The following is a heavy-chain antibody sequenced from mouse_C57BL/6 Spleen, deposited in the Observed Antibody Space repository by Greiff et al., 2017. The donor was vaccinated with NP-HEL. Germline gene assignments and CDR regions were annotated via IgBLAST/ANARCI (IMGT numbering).Heavy chain of an antibody. CDR1: GYTFTDYY. D-gene: IGHD2-4*01. V-gene: IGHV1-26*01. J-gene: IGHJ3*01. Sequence: EVQLQQSGPELVKPGASVKISCKASGYTFTDYYMNWVKQSHGKSLEWIGDINPNNGGTSYNQKFKGKATLTVDKSSSTAYMELRSLTSEDSAVYYCARGDDYDVWFAYWGQGTLVTVSA. CDR3: ARGDDYDVWFAY. CDR2: INPNNGGT.